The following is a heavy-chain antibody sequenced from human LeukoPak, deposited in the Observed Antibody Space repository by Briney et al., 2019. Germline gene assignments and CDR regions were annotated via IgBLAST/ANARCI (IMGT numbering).Heavy chain of an antibody. Sequence: PSETLSLTCAVYGGSFSGYYWSWVRPPPGKGLEWIGEINNSGSTNYNPSLKTRAPISVDTSKHQFSLKLSSVTAAATAVYYCSRAYSGSSFPYYYYYYMDVWGKGTTVTVSS. V-gene: IGHV4-34*01. D-gene: IGHD1-26*01. J-gene: IGHJ6*03. CDR3: SRAYSGSSFPYYYYYYMDV. CDR1: GGSFSGYY. CDR2: INNSGST.